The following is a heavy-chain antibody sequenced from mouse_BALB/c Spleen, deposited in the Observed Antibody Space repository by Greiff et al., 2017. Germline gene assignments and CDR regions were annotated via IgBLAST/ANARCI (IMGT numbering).Heavy chain of an antibody. V-gene: IGHV1-67*01. CDR1: GYTFTDYA. J-gene: IGHJ2*01. CDR3: ALIYDGSYYFDY. Sequence: QVQLQQSGPELVRPGVSVKISCKGSGYTFTDYAMHWVKQSHAKSLEWIGVISTYYGNTNYNQKFKGKATMTVDKSSSTAYMELARLTSEDSAIYYCALIYDGSYYFDYWGQGTTLTVSS. D-gene: IGHD2-3*01. CDR2: ISTYYGNT.